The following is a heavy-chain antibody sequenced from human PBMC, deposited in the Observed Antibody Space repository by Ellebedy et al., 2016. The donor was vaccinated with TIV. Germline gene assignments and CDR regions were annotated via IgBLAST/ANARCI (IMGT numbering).Heavy chain of an antibody. CDR3: ARGLRSGEYTYAALDS. CDR1: EFTFTNYA. Sequence: PGGSLRLSCAASEFTFTNYAMNWVRQAPGKRLEWVSVITVSGAYYANSVQGRFTISRDNSKNTLYLQMNSLTAEDTAVYYCARGLRSGEYTYAALDSWGQGTLVTVSS. V-gene: IGHV3-23*01. D-gene: IGHD5-18*01. CDR2: ITVSGA. J-gene: IGHJ4*02.